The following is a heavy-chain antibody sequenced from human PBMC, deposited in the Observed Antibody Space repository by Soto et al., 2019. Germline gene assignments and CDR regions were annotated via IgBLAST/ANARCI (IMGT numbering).Heavy chain of an antibody. CDR1: GFTFSSYI. CDR3: ARETPEYQLLVFDY. J-gene: IGHJ4*02. CDR2: ISSSSSYI. D-gene: IGHD2-2*01. V-gene: IGHV3-21*01. Sequence: PXGSLRLSCAAAGFTFSSYIMNWVRQAPGKGLEWVSSISSSSSYIYYADSVKGRFTISRDNAKNSLYLQMNSLRAEDTAVYYCARETPEYQLLVFDYWGQGSLVTVSS.